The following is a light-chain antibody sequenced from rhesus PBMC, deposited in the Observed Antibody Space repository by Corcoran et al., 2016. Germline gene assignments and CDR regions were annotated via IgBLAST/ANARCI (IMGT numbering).Light chain of an antibody. CDR2: KAS. CDR1: QGISSC. CDR3: QQYSSRYS. Sequence: DIQMTQSPSSLSASVGDTVTITCRASQGISSCLAWSQQKTGKAPKLLIYKASSLRSGFPSRFSGSGSGTDITLTISSLQSEDFATYYCQQYSSRYSFGQGTKVEIK. J-gene: IGKJ2*01. V-gene: IGKV1-22*01.